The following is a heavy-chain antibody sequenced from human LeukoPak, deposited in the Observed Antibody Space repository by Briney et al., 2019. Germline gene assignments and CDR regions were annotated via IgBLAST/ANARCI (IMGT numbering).Heavy chain of an antibody. J-gene: IGHJ4*02. CDR3: ASRNYCDTTGYYQFYFDY. Sequence: ASVKVSCKASGYTFTNFGITWVRQAPGQGLEWMGLIAPYNGDTHYTQSLQDRVTMTTDTSTSTAYMELRSLRSDDTAVYYCASRNYCDTTGYYQFYFDYWGQGTLVTVSS. V-gene: IGHV1-18*01. CDR2: IAPYNGDT. CDR1: GYTFTNFG. D-gene: IGHD3-22*01.